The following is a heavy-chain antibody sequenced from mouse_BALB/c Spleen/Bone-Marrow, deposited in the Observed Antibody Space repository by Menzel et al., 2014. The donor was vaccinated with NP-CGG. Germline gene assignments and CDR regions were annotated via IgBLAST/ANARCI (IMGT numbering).Heavy chain of an antibody. D-gene: IGHD2-4*01. CDR1: GYTFTDNW. Sequence: VQLQQSGAELGMPGASVKMSCKASGYTFTDNWMYWVKQRPGRGLEWIGAIDTSDSYTNFNQKFMGKASLTVDASSSTAYMQVSSLTSDDSAVYYCARGGHDFSLDYWGQGTSVTVSS. V-gene: IGHV1-69*01. CDR3: ARGGHDFSLDY. CDR2: IDTSDSYT. J-gene: IGHJ4*01.